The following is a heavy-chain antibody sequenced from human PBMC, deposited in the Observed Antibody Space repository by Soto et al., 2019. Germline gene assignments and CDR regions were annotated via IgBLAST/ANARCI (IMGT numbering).Heavy chain of an antibody. CDR1: GYTFTSYA. Sequence: ASVKVSCKASGYTFTSYAMHWVRQAPGQRLEWMGWINAGNGNTKYSQKFQGRVTITRDTSASTAYMELSSLRSEDTAVYYCARRSGSSPADGYYYGMDVWGQGTTVTVSS. V-gene: IGHV1-3*01. J-gene: IGHJ6*02. D-gene: IGHD1-26*01. CDR2: INAGNGNT. CDR3: ARRSGSSPADGYYYGMDV.